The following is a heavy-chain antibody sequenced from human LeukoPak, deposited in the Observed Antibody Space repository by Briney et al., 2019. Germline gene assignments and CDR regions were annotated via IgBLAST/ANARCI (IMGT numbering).Heavy chain of an antibody. Sequence: PPETLSLTCTVSGGSISSYYWSWIRQPPGKGLEWIGYIYYSGSTNYNPSLKSRVTISVDTSKNQFSLKLSSVTAADTAVYYCASGDYYGSGSYYYFDYWGQGTLVTVSS. J-gene: IGHJ4*02. V-gene: IGHV4-59*01. CDR3: ASGDYYGSGSYYYFDY. CDR1: GGSISSYY. CDR2: IYYSGST. D-gene: IGHD3-10*01.